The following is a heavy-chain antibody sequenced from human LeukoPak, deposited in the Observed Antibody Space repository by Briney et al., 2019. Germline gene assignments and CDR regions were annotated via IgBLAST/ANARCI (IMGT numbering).Heavy chain of an antibody. Sequence: GGSLRLSCAASGFTFSSYGMHWVRQAPGKGLEWVALISGDGTQNYVAQSVRGRFTISRDNSNSTLYLQMNSLTPEDTATYYCATITTPNDYWGQGRVVTVSS. D-gene: IGHD1/OR15-1a*01. J-gene: IGHJ4*02. V-gene: IGHV3-30*03. CDR2: ISGDGTQN. CDR1: GFTFSSYG. CDR3: ATITTPNDY.